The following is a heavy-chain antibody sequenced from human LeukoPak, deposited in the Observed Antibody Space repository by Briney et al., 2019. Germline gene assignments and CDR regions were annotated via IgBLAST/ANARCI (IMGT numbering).Heavy chain of an antibody. V-gene: IGHV4-59*01. CDR1: GGSISSYH. D-gene: IGHD3-22*01. CDR2: IYYSGST. Sequence: KPSETLSLTCTVSGGSISSYHWSWIRQPPGKGLEWIGYIYYSGSTNYNPSLKSRVTISVDTSKNQFSLKLSSVTAADTAVYYCARDLDYYDSSGYSNAFDIWGQGTMVTVSS. J-gene: IGHJ3*02. CDR3: ARDLDYYDSSGYSNAFDI.